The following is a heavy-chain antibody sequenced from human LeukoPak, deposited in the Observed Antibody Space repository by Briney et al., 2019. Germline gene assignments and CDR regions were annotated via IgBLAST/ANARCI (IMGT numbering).Heavy chain of an antibody. CDR1: GGSISSGYY. V-gene: IGHV4-38-2*02. CDR3: ARLKIGDTGDY. D-gene: IGHD5-18*01. Sequence: PSETLSLTCTVSGGSISSGYYWGWIRQPPGKGLEWIGSIYHSGSTYYNPSLKSRVTISVDTSKNQFSLKLSSVTAADTAVYYCARLKIGDTGDYWGQGTLVTVSS. J-gene: IGHJ4*02. CDR2: IYHSGST.